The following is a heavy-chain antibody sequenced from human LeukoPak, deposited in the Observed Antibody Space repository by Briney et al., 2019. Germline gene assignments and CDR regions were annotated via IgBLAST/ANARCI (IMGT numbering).Heavy chain of an antibody. CDR2: ISSSSSTI. J-gene: IGHJ5*02. V-gene: IGHV3-48*04. Sequence: GGSLRLSCAASGFTFSSYSMNWVRQAPGKGLEWVSYISSSSSTIYYADSVEGRFTISRDNAKNSLYLQMNSLRAEDTAVYYCARDNYYGSGSYPNWFDPWGQGTLVTVSS. D-gene: IGHD3-10*01. CDR3: ARDNYYGSGSYPNWFDP. CDR1: GFTFSSYS.